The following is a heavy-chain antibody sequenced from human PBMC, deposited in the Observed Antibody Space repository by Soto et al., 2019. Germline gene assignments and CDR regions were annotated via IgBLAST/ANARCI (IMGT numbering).Heavy chain of an antibody. D-gene: IGHD3-16*01. CDR1: GFTFSSYA. CDR3: AKDFEVMGPVAQTDYFDY. V-gene: IGHV3-23*01. J-gene: IGHJ4*02. CDR2: ISGSGGST. Sequence: PGGSLRLSCAASGFTFSSYAMSWVRQAPGKGLEWVSAISGSGGSTYYADSVKGRFTISRDNSKNTLYLQMNSLRAEDTAVYYCAKDFEVMGPVAQTDYFDYWGKGTLVTVSS.